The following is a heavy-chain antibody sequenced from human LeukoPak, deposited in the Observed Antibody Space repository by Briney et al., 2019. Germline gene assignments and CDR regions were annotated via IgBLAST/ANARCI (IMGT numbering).Heavy chain of an antibody. CDR2: IKQDGSEK. Sequence: GGSLRLSCKASEFTFSYYWMSWVRQAPGEGLEWVANIKQDGSEKYYVDSVKGRFIISRDNARNSLYLQMNSLRAEDTAVYYCAREASIDGESTTYYFDYWGQETLVTVSA. J-gene: IGHJ4*02. V-gene: IGHV3-7*01. CDR1: EFTFSYYW. D-gene: IGHD3-10*01. CDR3: AREASIDGESTTYYFDY.